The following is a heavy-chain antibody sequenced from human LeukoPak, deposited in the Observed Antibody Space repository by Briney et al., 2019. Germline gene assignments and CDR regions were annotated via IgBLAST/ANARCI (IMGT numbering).Heavy chain of an antibody. CDR2: IYYSGST. Sequence: SQTLSLTCTVSGGSISSGDYYWSWIRQPPGKGLEWIGYIYYSGSTYYNPSLKSRVTISVDTSKNQFSLKLSSVTAADTAVYYCAKYCSSTSCYYFDYWGQGTLVTVSS. J-gene: IGHJ4*02. V-gene: IGHV4-30-4*08. D-gene: IGHD2-2*01. CDR3: AKYCSSTSCYYFDY. CDR1: GGSISSGDYY.